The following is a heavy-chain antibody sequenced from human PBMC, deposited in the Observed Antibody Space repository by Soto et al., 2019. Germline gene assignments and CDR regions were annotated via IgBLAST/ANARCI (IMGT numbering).Heavy chain of an antibody. CDR2: IYHSGST. CDR3: ASVYCISTSCYESDY. D-gene: IGHD2-2*01. CDR1: GGSISSSNW. Sequence: PSETLSLTCAVSGGSISSSNWWSWVRQPPGKGLEWIGEIYHSGSTNYNPSLKSRVTISVDKSKNQFSLKLSSVTAADTAVYYCASVYCISTSCYESDYWGQGTLVTVSS. V-gene: IGHV4-4*02. J-gene: IGHJ4*02.